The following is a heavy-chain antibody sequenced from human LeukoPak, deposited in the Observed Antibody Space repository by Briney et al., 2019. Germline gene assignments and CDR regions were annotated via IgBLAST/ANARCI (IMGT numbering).Heavy chain of an antibody. CDR3: ARLLTYYDFWSGPRYNWFDP. V-gene: IGHV4-61*01. D-gene: IGHD3-3*01. Sequence: PSETLSLTCTVSGGSVSSGSYYWSWIRQPPGKGLEWIGYIYYSGSTNYNPSLKSRVTISVDTSKNQFSLKLSSVTAADTAVYYCARLLTYYDFWSGPRYNWFDPWGQGTLVTVSS. CDR2: IYYSGST. CDR1: GGSVSSGSYY. J-gene: IGHJ5*02.